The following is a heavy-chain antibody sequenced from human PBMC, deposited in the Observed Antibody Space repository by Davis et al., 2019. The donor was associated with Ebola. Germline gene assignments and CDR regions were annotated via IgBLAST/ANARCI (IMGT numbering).Heavy chain of an antibody. Sequence: GESLKISCAASGFTFSSYSMNWVRQAPGKGLEWVSVIYSGGSTYYADSVKGRFTISRDNSKNSLYLQMNSLRAEDTAVYYCARDPEVEGSSWYFDYWGQGTLVTVSS. D-gene: IGHD6-13*01. J-gene: IGHJ4*02. CDR3: ARDPEVEGSSWYFDY. CDR2: IYSGGST. CDR1: GFTFSSYS. V-gene: IGHV3-53*01.